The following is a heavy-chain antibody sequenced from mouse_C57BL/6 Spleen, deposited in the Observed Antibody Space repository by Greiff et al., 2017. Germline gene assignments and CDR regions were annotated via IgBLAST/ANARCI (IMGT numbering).Heavy chain of an antibody. V-gene: IGHV1-7*01. CDR2: INPSSGYT. D-gene: IGHD2-3*01. J-gene: IGHJ4*01. CDR1: GYTFTSYW. CDR3: ARSRDGYYDSYAMDY. Sequence: AQLQQSGAELAKPGASVKLSCKASGYTFTSYWMHWVKQRPGQGLEWTGYINPSSGYTKYNQKFKDKATLTADKFSSTAYMQLSSLTYEDSAVYYCARSRDGYYDSYAMDYWVQGTSVTVSS.